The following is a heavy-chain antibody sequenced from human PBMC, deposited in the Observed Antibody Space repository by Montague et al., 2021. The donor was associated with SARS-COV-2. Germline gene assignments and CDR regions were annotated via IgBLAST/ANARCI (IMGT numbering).Heavy chain of an antibody. D-gene: IGHD3-10*01. CDR2: TYDRCKWYN. J-gene: IGHJ6*02. CDR3: ARGLWFGELLYYYYYYGMDV. V-gene: IGHV6-1*01. Sequence: CAISGDSVSMNSAAWDELRRSPSKGREVLGRTYDRCKWYNDYAVSVKSRITINPDTSENLFSLQLNSVTPEDTAVYYCARGLWFGELLYYYYYYGMDVWGQGTTVTVSS. CDR1: GDSVSMNSAA.